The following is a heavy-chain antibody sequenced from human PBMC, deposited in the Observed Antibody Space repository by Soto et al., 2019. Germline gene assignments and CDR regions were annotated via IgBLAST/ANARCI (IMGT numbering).Heavy chain of an antibody. CDR1: GFTFSSYG. J-gene: IGHJ6*02. CDR3: AKDRIAVASSPYYYGMDV. Sequence: QVQLVESGGGVVQPGRSLRLSCAASGFTFSSYGMHWVRQAPGKGLEWVAVISYDGSNKYYADSVKGRFTISRDNSKNTLYLQMNSLRAEDTAVYYCAKDRIAVASSPYYYGMDVWGQGTTVTVSS. V-gene: IGHV3-30*18. CDR2: ISYDGSNK. D-gene: IGHD6-19*01.